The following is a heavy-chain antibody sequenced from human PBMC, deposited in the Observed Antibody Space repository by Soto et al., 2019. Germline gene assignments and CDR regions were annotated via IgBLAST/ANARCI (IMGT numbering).Heavy chain of an antibody. CDR3: ARATGADKEDY. Sequence: GGSLRLSCAASGFTFSSYAMHWVRQAPGKGLEWVAVIWYDGSNKYYADSVKGRFTISRDNSKNSLYLQMNSLRAEDTAVYYCARATGADKEDYWGQGTLVTVSS. J-gene: IGHJ4*02. V-gene: IGHV3-33*08. CDR2: IWYDGSNK. D-gene: IGHD3-10*01. CDR1: GFTFSSYA.